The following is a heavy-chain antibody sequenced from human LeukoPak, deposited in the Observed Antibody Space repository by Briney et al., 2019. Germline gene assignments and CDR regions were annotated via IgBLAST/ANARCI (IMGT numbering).Heavy chain of an antibody. J-gene: IGHJ4*02. D-gene: IGHD3-22*01. V-gene: IGHV3-33*06. Sequence: GGSLRLSCAASGFTFSSYGMHWVRQAPGKGLEWVAVIWYGGSNKYYADSVKGRFTISRDNSKNTLYLQMNSLRAEDTAVYYCAKPPYYYDSSGYYDYWGQGTLVTVSS. CDR1: GFTFSSYG. CDR2: IWYGGSNK. CDR3: AKPPYYYDSSGYYDY.